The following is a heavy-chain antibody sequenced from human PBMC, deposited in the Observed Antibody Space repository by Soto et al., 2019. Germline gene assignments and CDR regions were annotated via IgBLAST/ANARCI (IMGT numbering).Heavy chain of an antibody. CDR3: AVAGLPFEY. V-gene: IGHV1-2*02. CDR2: INPNSGDT. CDR1: GYTFTGYY. Sequence: QVQLVQSGAEVKKPGASVKVSCKASGYTFTGYYIHWVRQAPGQGLEWMALINPNSGDTNYAQKFQGRVTLTRDTSINTVYMEVTSLRFDDTAVYYCAVAGLPFEYCGQGTLVTVFS. J-gene: IGHJ4*02. D-gene: IGHD6-19*01.